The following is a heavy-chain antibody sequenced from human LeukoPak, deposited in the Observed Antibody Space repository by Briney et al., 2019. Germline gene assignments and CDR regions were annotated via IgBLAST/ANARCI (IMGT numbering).Heavy chain of an antibody. CDR2: IYYSGST. CDR3: ARFRGPWYFDL. J-gene: IGHJ2*01. V-gene: IGHV4-59*01. CDR1: GGSISSYY. D-gene: IGHD3-10*01. Sequence: PSETLSLTCTVSGGSISSYYWSWIRQPPGKGLEWIGYIYYSGSTNYNPSLKSRVTISVDTSKNQFSLKLSSVTAADTAVYYCARFRGPWYFDLWGRGTLVTVSS.